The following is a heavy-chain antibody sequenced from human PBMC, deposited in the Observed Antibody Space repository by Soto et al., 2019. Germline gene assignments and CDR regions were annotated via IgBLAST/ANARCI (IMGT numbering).Heavy chain of an antibody. CDR1: GGSISSGDYY. J-gene: IGHJ4*02. D-gene: IGHD2-2*01. V-gene: IGHV4-30-4*01. CDR2: IYYSGST. Sequence: SETLSLTCTVSGGSISSGDYYWSWIRQPPGKGLEWIGYIYYSGSTYYNPSLKSRVTISVDTSKNQFSLKLSSVTAADTAVYYCARAEKVPYYFDYWGQGTLVTVSS. CDR3: ARAEKVPYYFDY.